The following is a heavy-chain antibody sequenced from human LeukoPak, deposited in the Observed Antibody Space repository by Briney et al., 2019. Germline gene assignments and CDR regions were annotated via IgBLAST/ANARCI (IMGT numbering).Heavy chain of an antibody. CDR1: GGSISTDNW. D-gene: IGHD6-19*01. CDR3: AREVAAGSYRGFDY. J-gene: IGHJ4*01. V-gene: IGHV4-4*02. Sequence: NPSGTLSLTCAVSGGSISTDNWWHWIRQSPGKGLEWIAEIYHNGDVHYNPSLKSRVTMSVDTSKNQFSLKVNSVTAADTATYFCAREVAAGSYRGFDYWGQGTLVTVSS. CDR2: IYHNGDV.